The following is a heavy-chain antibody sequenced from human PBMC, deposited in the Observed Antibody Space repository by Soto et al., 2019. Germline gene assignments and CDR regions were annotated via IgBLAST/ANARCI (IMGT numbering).Heavy chain of an antibody. CDR1: GYTFTGYY. Sequence: GASVKVSCKASGYTFTGYYMHWVRQAPGQGLEWMGWINPNSGGTNYAQKFQGWVTTTRDTSISTAYMELSRLRSDDTAVYYCARGYSYGGGRWFDPWGQGTLVTVSS. CDR3: ARGYSYGGGRWFDP. J-gene: IGHJ5*02. CDR2: INPNSGGT. V-gene: IGHV1-2*04. D-gene: IGHD5-18*01.